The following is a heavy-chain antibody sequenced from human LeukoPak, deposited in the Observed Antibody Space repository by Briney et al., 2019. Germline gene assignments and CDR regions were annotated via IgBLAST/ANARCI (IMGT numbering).Heavy chain of an antibody. Sequence: SETLSLTCTVSGGSISSSSYYWGWIRQPPGKGLEWIGSIYYSGSTYYNPSLKSRVTISVDTSKNQFSLKLSSVTDADTAVYYCARQPRGSGSLPKNWFDPWGQGTLVTVSS. J-gene: IGHJ5*02. CDR1: GGSISSSSYY. V-gene: IGHV4-39*01. CDR2: IYYSGST. D-gene: IGHD3-10*01. CDR3: ARQPRGSGSLPKNWFDP.